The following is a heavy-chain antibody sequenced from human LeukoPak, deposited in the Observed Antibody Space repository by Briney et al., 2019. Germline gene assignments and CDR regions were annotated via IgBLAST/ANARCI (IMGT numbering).Heavy chain of an antibody. J-gene: IGHJ1*01. CDR2: ISSSGSTI. Sequence: PGGSLRLSCAASGFTFIDYYMSWIRQAPGKGLEWVSYISSSGSTIYYADSVKGRFAISRDNAKNSLYLQMNSLRAEDTAVYYCARASVETAYAFHPWGQGNLVTVSS. V-gene: IGHV3-11*01. CDR1: GFTFIDYY. CDR3: ARASVETAYAFHP. D-gene: IGHD2-21*02.